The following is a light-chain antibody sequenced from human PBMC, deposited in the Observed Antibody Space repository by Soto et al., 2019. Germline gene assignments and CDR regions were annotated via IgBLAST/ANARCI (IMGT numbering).Light chain of an antibody. V-gene: IGLV1-40*01. CDR1: SSNIGAGYD. J-gene: IGLJ1*01. Sequence: QSALTQPPSVSGAPGQRVTISCTGSSSNIGAGYDVHWYQQLPGTAPKLLIYGNSNRPSGVPDRFSGSKSGTSASLAITGLQAEDEADYYCQSYDSSLIGSDVFGTGSMVTVL. CDR3: QSYDSSLIGSDV. CDR2: GNS.